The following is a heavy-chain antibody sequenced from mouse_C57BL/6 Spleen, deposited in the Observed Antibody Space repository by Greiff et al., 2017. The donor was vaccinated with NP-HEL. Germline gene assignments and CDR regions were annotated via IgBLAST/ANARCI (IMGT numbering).Heavy chain of an antibody. CDR1: GYSITSGYY. CDR2: ISYDGSN. J-gene: IGHJ1*03. Sequence: EVQLQESGPGLVKPSQSLSLTCSVTGYSITSGYYWNWIRQFPGNKLEWMGYISYDGSNNYNPSLKNRISITRDKSTNQVFLKLNAVTTEDTATYDCASFPPTGTLRYFDVWGTGTTVTVSS. CDR3: ASFPPTGTLRYFDV. D-gene: IGHD4-1*01. V-gene: IGHV3-6*01.